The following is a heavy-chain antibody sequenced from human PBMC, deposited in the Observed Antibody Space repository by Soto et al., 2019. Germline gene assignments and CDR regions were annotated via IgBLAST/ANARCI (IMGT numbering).Heavy chain of an antibody. J-gene: IGHJ5*02. V-gene: IGHV4-34*01. CDR3: ARVGHQLVRSWFDP. CDR1: GGSFSGYY. CDR2: INHSGST. D-gene: IGHD6-13*01. Sequence: PSESLSLTCAVYGGSFSGYYWSWIRQPPGKGLEWIGEINHSGSTNSNPSLKSRVTISGDTSKNHFSLKQSSVTAADTAVYYCARVGHQLVRSWFDPWGQGTLVTVSS.